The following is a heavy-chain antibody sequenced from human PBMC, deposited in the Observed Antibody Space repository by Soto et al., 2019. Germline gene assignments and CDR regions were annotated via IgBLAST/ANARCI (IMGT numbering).Heavy chain of an antibody. CDR3: TRDLLHYDFWSGYSDYFYYGTDT. D-gene: IGHD3-3*01. Sequence: GGSRRLSCSASGFTFSSYEMTWVRQAPGKGLEWVSYISDSGRTIYYADSVKGRFTVSRDDAQNSVYLQMDSLRAEDTAVYYCTRDLLHYDFWSGYSDYFYYGTDTWGPGTPATVS. CDR1: GFTFSSYE. J-gene: IGHJ6*02. CDR2: ISDSGRTI. V-gene: IGHV3-48*03.